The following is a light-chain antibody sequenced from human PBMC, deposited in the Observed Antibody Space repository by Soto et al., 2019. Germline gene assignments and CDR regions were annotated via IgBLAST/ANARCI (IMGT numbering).Light chain of an antibody. CDR2: DVN. Sequence: QSVLTQPASVSGSPGQSITISCTGTSSDVGGYNYVSWYQQHPGKAPKLMIYDVNNRPSGVSNRFSGSKSGNTASLTISGLQAEDGADYYCSSFTIITTYVFGTGTKVTVL. CDR1: SSDVGGYNY. V-gene: IGLV2-14*01. CDR3: SSFTIITTYV. J-gene: IGLJ1*01.